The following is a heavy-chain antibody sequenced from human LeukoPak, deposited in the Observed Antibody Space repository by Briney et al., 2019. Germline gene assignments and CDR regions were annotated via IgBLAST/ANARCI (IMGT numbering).Heavy chain of an antibody. CDR3: AKHLLVGGTRGAYAFDI. J-gene: IGHJ3*02. CDR2: ISGITTNT. V-gene: IGHV3-23*01. Sequence: QSGGSLRLSCAASGFTFSNYAMSWVRQAPGKGLEWVSLISGITTNTYYADSVKGRFTTSRDNSKNTLDLQMNSLRAEDTAGYYCAKHLLVGGTRGAYAFDIWGRGTMVTVSS. CDR1: GFTFSNYA. D-gene: IGHD1-26*01.